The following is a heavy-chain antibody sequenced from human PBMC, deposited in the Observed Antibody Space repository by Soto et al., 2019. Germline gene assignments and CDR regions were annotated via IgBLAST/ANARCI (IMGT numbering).Heavy chain of an antibody. CDR1: GYTFTNYD. J-gene: IGHJ6*03. CDR2: MNPNSGNT. V-gene: IGHV1-8*01. Sequence: QVQLVQSGAEVKKPGASVKVSCKASGYTFTNYDINWVRQATGQGLEWMGWMNPNSGNTGYAQKFQGRVTMTRNTSISTAYMELSSLRSEDTAVYYCARGRIATLRTYSYYMDVWGKGTTVTVSS. CDR3: ARGRIATLRTYSYYMDV. D-gene: IGHD2-21*01.